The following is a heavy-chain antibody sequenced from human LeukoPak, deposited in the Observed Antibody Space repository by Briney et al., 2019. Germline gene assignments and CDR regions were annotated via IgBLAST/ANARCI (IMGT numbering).Heavy chain of an antibody. J-gene: IGHJ4*02. D-gene: IGHD2-15*01. Sequence: SETLSLTCTVSGGPISSYYWSWIRQPPGKGLEWIGYIYYSGSTNYNPSLKSRVTISVDTSKNQFSLKLSSVTAADTAVYYCARGYCSGGSCYHTPFDYWGQGTLVTVSS. CDR2: IYYSGST. CDR1: GGPISSYY. CDR3: ARGYCSGGSCYHTPFDY. V-gene: IGHV4-59*01.